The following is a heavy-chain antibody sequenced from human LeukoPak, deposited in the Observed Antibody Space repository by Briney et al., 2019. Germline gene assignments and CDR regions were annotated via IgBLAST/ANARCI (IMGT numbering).Heavy chain of an antibody. J-gene: IGHJ5*02. CDR3: ARDPRRLGYCSSTSCYFLWFDP. V-gene: IGHV3-21*01. Sequence: GGSLRLPCAASGFTFSSYSMNWVRQAPGKGLEWVSSISSSSSYIYYADSVKGRFTISRDNAKNSLYLQMNSLRAEDTAVYYCARDPRRLGYCSSTSCYFLWFDPWGQGTLVTVSS. CDR1: GFTFSSYS. D-gene: IGHD2-2*01. CDR2: ISSSSSYI.